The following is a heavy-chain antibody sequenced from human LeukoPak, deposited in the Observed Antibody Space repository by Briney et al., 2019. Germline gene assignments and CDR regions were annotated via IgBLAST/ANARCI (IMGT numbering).Heavy chain of an antibody. J-gene: IGHJ4*02. CDR3: ARWTGADFSGYYDY. D-gene: IGHD3-22*01. CDR1: GFTFSSYW. Sequence: PGGSLRLSCAASGFTFSSYWMHWVRQAPGKGLECATFISYNGNNRYYADSVKGRFTISRDNSKNTLSLQMDSLRDEDSGVYYCARWTGADFSGYYDYWGQGTLVTVSS. V-gene: IGHV3-33*08. CDR2: ISYNGNNR.